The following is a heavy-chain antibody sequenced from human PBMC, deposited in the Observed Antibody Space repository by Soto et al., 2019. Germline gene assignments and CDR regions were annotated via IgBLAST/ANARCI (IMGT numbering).Heavy chain of an antibody. D-gene: IGHD1-26*01. Sequence: GESLKISCKGSGYSFTSYWISWVRQMPGKGMEWMGRIDPSDSYTNYSPSFQGHVTISADKSISTAYLQWSSLKASDTAMYYCARQGVGAYGMDVWGQGTTVTVSS. CDR1: GYSFTSYW. CDR2: IDPSDSYT. CDR3: ARQGVGAYGMDV. J-gene: IGHJ6*02. V-gene: IGHV5-10-1*01.